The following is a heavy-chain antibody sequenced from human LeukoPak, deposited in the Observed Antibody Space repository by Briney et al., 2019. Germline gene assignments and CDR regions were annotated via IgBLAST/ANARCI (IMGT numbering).Heavy chain of an antibody. V-gene: IGHV3-15*01. CDR1: GFTFSNAW. CDR3: TTGFLLAATEVDY. J-gene: IGHJ4*02. D-gene: IGHD6-13*01. CDR2: IKSKTDGGTT. Sequence: PGGSLRLPCAASGFTFSNAWMSWVRQAPGKGLEWVGRIKSKTDGGTTDYAAPVKGRFTISRDDSKNTLYLQMNSLKTEDTAVYYCTTGFLLAATEVDYWGQGTLVTVSS.